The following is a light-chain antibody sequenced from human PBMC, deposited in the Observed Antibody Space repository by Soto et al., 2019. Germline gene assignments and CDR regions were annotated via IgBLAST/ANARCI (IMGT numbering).Light chain of an antibody. CDR1: QSVSSN. V-gene: IGKV3-15*01. CDR3: QQYNVCPLT. CDR2: VAS. J-gene: IGKJ4*01. Sequence: EIVMTQSPATLSVSPGERATLSCRASQSVSSNLAWYQQKPGQTPKLLIYVASTRATGIPARFSGSGSGTEFTLTISSLQSEDFALYYCQQYNVCPLTFGGGTKVEFK.